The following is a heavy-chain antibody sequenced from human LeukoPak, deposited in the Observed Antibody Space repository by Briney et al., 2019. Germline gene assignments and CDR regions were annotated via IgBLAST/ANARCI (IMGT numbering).Heavy chain of an antibody. D-gene: IGHD6-13*01. CDR3: ARGGDYSSSWYYYYYGMNV. CDR2: INHSGST. CDR1: GGSFSGYY. V-gene: IGHV4-34*01. Sequence: SETLSLTCAVYGGSFSGYYWSWIRQPPGKGLEWIGEINHSGSTNYNPSLKSRVTISVDTSKNQFSLKLSSVTAADTAVYYCARGGDYSSSWYYYYYGMNVWGQGTTVTVSS. J-gene: IGHJ6*02.